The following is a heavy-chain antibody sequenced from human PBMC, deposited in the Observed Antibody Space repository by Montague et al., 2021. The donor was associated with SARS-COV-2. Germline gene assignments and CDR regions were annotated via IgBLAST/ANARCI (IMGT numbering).Heavy chain of an antibody. CDR1: RGSISTYY. D-gene: IGHD3-3*01. V-gene: IGHV4-59*01. CDR2: VYNSGTA. CDR3: VRGAIRGPYNWFDP. J-gene: IGHJ5*02. Sequence: SETLSLTCTVSRGSISTYYWSWIRQPPGRGLEWIGYVYNSGTAIYNPSLHGRVTISVDTSKSQFSLQSSSVSAADTAIYYCVRGAIRGPYNWFDPWGQGTLVAVSS.